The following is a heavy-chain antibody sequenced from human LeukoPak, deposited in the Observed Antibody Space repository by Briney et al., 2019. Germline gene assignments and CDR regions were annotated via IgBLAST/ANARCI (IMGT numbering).Heavy chain of an antibody. CDR2: ISYDGSNK. V-gene: IGHV3-30*18. Sequence: GRSLRLSCAASGFTFSSYGMHWVRQAPGKGLEWVAVISYDGSNKYYADSVKGRFTISRDNSKNTLYLRMNSLRAEDTAVYYCAKDLPIAAAGIDYWGQGTLVTVSS. CDR3: AKDLPIAAAGIDY. CDR1: GFTFSSYG. J-gene: IGHJ4*02. D-gene: IGHD6-13*01.